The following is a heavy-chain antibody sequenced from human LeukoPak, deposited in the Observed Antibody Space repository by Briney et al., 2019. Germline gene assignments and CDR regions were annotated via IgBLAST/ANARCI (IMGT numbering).Heavy chain of an antibody. CDR2: ISGSGGST. J-gene: IGHJ4*02. CDR1: GFTFSSYA. Sequence: GGSLRLSCAASGFTFSSYAMSWVRQAPGKGLEWVSAISGSGGSTYYADSVKGRFTISRDNSKNPLYLQMNSLRAEDTAVYYCAKTPMVRGVIFDYWGQGTLVTVSS. D-gene: IGHD3-10*01. V-gene: IGHV3-23*01. CDR3: AKTPMVRGVIFDY.